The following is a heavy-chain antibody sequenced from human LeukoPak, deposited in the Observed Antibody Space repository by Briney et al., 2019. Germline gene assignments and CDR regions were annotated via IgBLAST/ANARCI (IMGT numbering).Heavy chain of an antibody. D-gene: IGHD5-18*01. CDR1: GFTFSSYA. J-gene: IGHJ4*02. V-gene: IGHV3-23*01. Sequence: PGGSLRLSCAASGFTFSSYAMSWVRQAPGKGLEWVSGISGSGGSTYYADSVKGRFTISRDNSKNTLYLQMNSLRAEDTAVFYCAKGQVWLRGYFDYWGQGTLVTVSS. CDR3: AKGQVWLRGYFDY. CDR2: ISGSGGST.